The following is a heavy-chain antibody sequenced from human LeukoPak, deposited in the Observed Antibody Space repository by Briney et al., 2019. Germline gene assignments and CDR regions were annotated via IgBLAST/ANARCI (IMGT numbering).Heavy chain of an antibody. CDR1: GGSISSSKW. CDR2: IYHSGST. CDR3: ARRYFDWLFHGYYFDY. J-gene: IGHJ4*02. V-gene: IGHV4-4*02. Sequence: KPSETLSPTCAVSGGSISSSKWWSWGPQPPRKGLEGVGGIYHSGSTNYNPSLKSRVTISVDKSKNQFSLKLSSVTAADTAVYYCARRYFDWLFHGYYFDYWGQGTLVTVSS. D-gene: IGHD3-9*01.